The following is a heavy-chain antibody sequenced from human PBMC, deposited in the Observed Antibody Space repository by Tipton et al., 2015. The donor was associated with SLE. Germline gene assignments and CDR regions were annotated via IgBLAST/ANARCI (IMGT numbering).Heavy chain of an antibody. CDR1: GGSISSSSYY. V-gene: IGHV4-39*07. CDR3: ARGGAPAAYYYGMDV. D-gene: IGHD6-13*01. J-gene: IGHJ6*02. CDR2: IYYSGST. Sequence: TLSLTCTVSGGSISSSSYYWGWIRQPPGKGLEWIGSIYYSGSTYYNPSLKSRVTISVDTSKNEFSLKLRSVTAADSGVYYCARGGAPAAYYYGMDVWGQGTTVTVSS.